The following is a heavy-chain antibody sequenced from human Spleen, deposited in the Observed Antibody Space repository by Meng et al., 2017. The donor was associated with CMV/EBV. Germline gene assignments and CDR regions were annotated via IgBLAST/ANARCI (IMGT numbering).Heavy chain of an antibody. Sequence: ASVKVSCKASGYTFTGYYMHWVRQAPGQGLEWMGWINPNSGGTNYAQKFQGRVTMTRDTSISTAYMELRSLRSDDTAVYYCARGEYSSSWGALRGPWDYFDYWGQGTLVTVSS. CDR3: ARGEYSSSWGALRGPWDYFDY. J-gene: IGHJ4*02. D-gene: IGHD6-13*01. V-gene: IGHV1-2*02. CDR2: INPNSGGT. CDR1: GYTFTGYY.